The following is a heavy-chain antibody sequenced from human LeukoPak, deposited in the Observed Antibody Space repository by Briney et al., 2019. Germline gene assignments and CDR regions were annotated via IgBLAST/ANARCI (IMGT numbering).Heavy chain of an antibody. V-gene: IGHV7-4-1*02. CDR1: GYTFTSYA. CDR3: AIAPDSSGYTPYYYHYGMDV. J-gene: IGHJ6*02. CDR2: INTNTGNP. Sequence: GASVKVSCKASGYTFTSYAMNWVRQAPGQGLEWMGWINTNTGNPTYAQGFTGRFVFSLDTSVSTAYLQISSLKAEDTAVYYCAIAPDSSGYTPYYYHYGMDVWGQGTTVTVSS. D-gene: IGHD3-22*01.